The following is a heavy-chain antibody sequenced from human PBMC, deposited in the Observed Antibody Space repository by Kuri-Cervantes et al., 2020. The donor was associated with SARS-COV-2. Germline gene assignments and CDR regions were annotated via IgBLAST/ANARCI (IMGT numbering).Heavy chain of an antibody. V-gene: IGHV3-20*04. D-gene: IGHD3-3*01. Sequence: GGSLRLSCAASGFTFDDYGMSWVRQAPGKGLEWVSGINWNGGSTGYADSVKGRFTISRDNAKNSLYLQMNSLSAEDTALYYCARDVKYDFWSGSPYYYYYMDVWGKGTTVTVSS. J-gene: IGHJ6*03. CDR1: GFTFDDYG. CDR2: INWNGGST. CDR3: ARDVKYDFWSGSPYYYYYMDV.